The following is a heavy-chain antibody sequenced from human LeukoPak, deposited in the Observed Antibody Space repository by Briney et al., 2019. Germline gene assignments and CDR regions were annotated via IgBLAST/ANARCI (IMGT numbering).Heavy chain of an antibody. CDR1: GGSISSYY. V-gene: IGHV4-59*01. Sequence: SETLSLTCTVSGGSISSYYWSWIRQPPGKGLEWIGYIYYSGSTNYNPSLKSRVTISVDTSKNQFPLKLSSVTAADTAVYYCARVQIYGDDAFDIWGQGTMVTVSS. J-gene: IGHJ3*02. CDR2: IYYSGST. CDR3: ARVQIYGDDAFDI. D-gene: IGHD4-17*01.